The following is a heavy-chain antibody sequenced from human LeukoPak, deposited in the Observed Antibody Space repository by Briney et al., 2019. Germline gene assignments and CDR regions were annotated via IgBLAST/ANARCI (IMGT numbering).Heavy chain of an antibody. CDR1: GYSFTSYW. D-gene: IGHD6-6*01. Sequence: GESLKISGKGSGYSFTSYWISWVRQMPGKGLEWMGRIDPSDSYTNYSPSFQGHVTISADKSISTAYLQWSSLKASDTAMYYCARHLEYSSSFSYYYYYYGMDVWGQGTTVTVSS. CDR3: ARHLEYSSSFSYYYYYYGMDV. J-gene: IGHJ6*02. CDR2: IDPSDSYT. V-gene: IGHV5-10-1*01.